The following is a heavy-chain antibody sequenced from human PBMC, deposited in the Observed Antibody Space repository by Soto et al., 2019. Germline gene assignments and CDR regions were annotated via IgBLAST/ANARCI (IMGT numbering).Heavy chain of an antibody. V-gene: IGHV3-73*01. D-gene: IGHD1-26*01. CDR2: IRSKANGYAT. CDR1: GFPFSGSI. Sequence: LRLSCAASGFPFSGSIIHWVRQASGKGLEWVGRIRSKANGYATAYGGSVKGRFTITRDDSQNTAYLQMDSLKTEDTAVYYCTRNLGAKYGFDVWGQGTTVTVSS. J-gene: IGHJ6*02. CDR3: TRNLGAKYGFDV.